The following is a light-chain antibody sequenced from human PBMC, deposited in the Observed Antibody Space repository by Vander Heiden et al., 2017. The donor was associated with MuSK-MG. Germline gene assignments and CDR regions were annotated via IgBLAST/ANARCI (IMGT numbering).Light chain of an antibody. CDR1: SGDVGGYNY. CDR2: DVT. V-gene: IGLV2-11*01. J-gene: IGLJ3*02. CDR3: CSYAGRYNSE. Sequence: QSALTQSRSVSGSPGQSVTISCTGTSGDVGGYNYVSWYQQHPGKAPRLIIYDVTNRPSGVPDRFSGSKSGNTASLTISGLQAADEADYYCCSYAGRYNSEFGGGTKLTVL.